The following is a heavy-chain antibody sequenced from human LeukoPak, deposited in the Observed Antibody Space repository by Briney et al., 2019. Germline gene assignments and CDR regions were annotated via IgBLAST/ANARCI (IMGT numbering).Heavy chain of an antibody. D-gene: IGHD2-21*02. CDR3: ARSRVTADFDY. J-gene: IGHJ4*02. CDR1: GFTFSSYA. CDR2: ISYDGSNK. V-gene: IGHV3-30*04. Sequence: LTGRSLRLSCAASGFTFSSYAMHWVRQAPGKWLEWVAVISYDGSNKYYADSVKGRFTISRDNSKNTLYLQMNSLRAEDTAVYYCARSRVTADFDYWGQGTLVTVSS.